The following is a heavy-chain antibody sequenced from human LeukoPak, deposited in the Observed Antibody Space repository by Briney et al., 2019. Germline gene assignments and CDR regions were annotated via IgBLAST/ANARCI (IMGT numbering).Heavy chain of an antibody. V-gene: IGHV3-15*01. CDR1: GFTFSDYY. CDR3: TTVFSAAGFPFDY. Sequence: GGSLRLSCAASGFTFSDYYMSWVRQAPGKGLEWVGRIKSKTDGGTTDYAAPVKGRFTISRDDSKNTLYLQMNSLKTEDTAVYYCTTVFSAAGFPFDYWGQGTLVTVSS. D-gene: IGHD6-13*01. CDR2: IKSKTDGGTT. J-gene: IGHJ4*02.